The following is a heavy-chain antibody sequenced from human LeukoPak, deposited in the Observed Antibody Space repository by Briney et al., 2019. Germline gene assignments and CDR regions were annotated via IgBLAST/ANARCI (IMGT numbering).Heavy chain of an antibody. Sequence: KTSETLSLTCTVSGGSISSYYWSWIRQPAGKGLEWIGRIYTSGSTNYNPSLKSRVTMSVDTSKNQFSLKLSSVTAADTAVYYCASASGIPGSFYFYYRGQGTLVTVSS. J-gene: IGHJ4*02. CDR1: GGSISSYY. CDR3: ASASGIPGSFYFYY. CDR2: IYTSGST. V-gene: IGHV4-4*07.